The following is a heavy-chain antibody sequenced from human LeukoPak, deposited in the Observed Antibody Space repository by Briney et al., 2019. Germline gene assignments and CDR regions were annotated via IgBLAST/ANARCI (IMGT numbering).Heavy chain of an antibody. J-gene: IGHJ5*02. D-gene: IGHD2-2*01. CDR2: ISSNGGST. V-gene: IGHV3-64*01. CDR1: GFTFSSYA. CDR3: ARGGVPAARADQSNWFDP. Sequence: GGSLRLSCAASGFTFSSYAMHWVRQAPGKGLEYVSAISSNGGSTYYANSVKGRFTISRDNSKNTLYLQMGSLRAEDMAVYYCARGGVPAARADQSNWFDPWGQGTPVTVSS.